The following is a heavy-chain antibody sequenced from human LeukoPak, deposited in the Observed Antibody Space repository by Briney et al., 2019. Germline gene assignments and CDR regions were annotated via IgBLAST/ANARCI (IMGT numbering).Heavy chain of an antibody. V-gene: IGHV4-34*01. Sequence: SETLSLTCAVYGGSFSGYYWSWIRQPPGKGLEWIGEINHSGSTNYNPSLESRVTISVDTSKNQFSLKLSSVTAADTAVYYCARSSLIAALDYWGQGTLVTVSS. J-gene: IGHJ4*02. CDR2: INHSGST. CDR3: ARSSLIAALDY. CDR1: GGSFSGYY. D-gene: IGHD6-6*01.